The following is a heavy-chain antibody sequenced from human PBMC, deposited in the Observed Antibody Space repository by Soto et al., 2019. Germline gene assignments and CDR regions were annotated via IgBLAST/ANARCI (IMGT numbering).Heavy chain of an antibody. CDR3: ARHGVAGPGYFDY. CDR2: IIPILGIA. J-gene: IGHJ4*02. D-gene: IGHD6-19*01. CDR1: GGTFSSYT. Sequence: GASVKVSCKASGGTFSSYTISWVRQAPGQGLEWMGRIIPILGIANYAQKFQGRVTITADKSTSTAYMELSSLRSEDTAVYYCARHGVAGPGYFDYWGQGTLVTVSS. V-gene: IGHV1-69*02.